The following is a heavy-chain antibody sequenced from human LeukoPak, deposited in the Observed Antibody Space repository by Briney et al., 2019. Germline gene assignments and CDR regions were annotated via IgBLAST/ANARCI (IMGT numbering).Heavy chain of an antibody. D-gene: IGHD6-19*01. CDR2: IYSNGST. V-gene: IGHV3-53*01. J-gene: IGHJ3*02. CDR1: DFTVSSNY. CDR3: ARFYSSGSFGAFDI. Sequence: AGSLPLSCATSDFTVSSNYMSWVRQAPGKGLEWVSIIYSNGSTYYADSMKGRFTISRDNSKNTLYLQMNSLRAEDTAVYYCARFYSSGSFGAFDIWGQGTMVTVSS.